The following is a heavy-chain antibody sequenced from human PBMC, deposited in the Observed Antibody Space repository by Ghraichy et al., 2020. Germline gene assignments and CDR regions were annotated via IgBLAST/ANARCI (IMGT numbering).Heavy chain of an antibody. D-gene: IGHD5-12*01. CDR2: ISSNAGST. CDR1: GFIFSNYA. CDR3: VKANSAYNSNYFDY. V-gene: IGHV3-64D*06. Sequence: GGSLRLSCSASGFIFSNYAMHWVRQAPGKGLEYVSGISSNAGSTSHVDFVKGRFTISRDNSKNTLYLQMGSLRPEDTAVYYCVKANSAYNSNYFDYWGQGTLVTVSS. J-gene: IGHJ4*02.